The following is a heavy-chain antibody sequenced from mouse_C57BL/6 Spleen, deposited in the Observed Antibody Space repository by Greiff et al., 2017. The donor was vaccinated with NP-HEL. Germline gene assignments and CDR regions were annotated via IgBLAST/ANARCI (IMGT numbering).Heavy chain of an antibody. D-gene: IGHD2-12*01. CDR3: AKSYRDAMDY. Sequence: VQLQQPGAELVRPGSSVKLSCKASGYTFTSYWMHWVKQRPIQGLEWIGNIDPSDSETHYNQKFKDKATLTVDKSSSTAYMQLSSLTSEDSAVYYCAKSYRDAMDYWGQGTSVTVSS. V-gene: IGHV1-52*01. CDR1: GYTFTSYW. CDR2: IDPSDSET. J-gene: IGHJ4*01.